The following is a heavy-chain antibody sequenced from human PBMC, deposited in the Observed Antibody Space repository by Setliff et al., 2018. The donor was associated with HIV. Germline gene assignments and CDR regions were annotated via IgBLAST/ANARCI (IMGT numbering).Heavy chain of an antibody. CDR2: MNPNSGNS. CDR1: GYTFTSFD. V-gene: IGHV1-8*01. D-gene: IGHD3-10*01. CDR3: TRIRAMVRGVTSYDAFDI. Sequence: ASVKVSCKASGYTFTSFDINWVRQATGQGLEWMGWMNPNSGNSGFAQKFQGRVTMTRNSSISTAYMELSSLRFDDTAVYYCTRIRAMVRGVTSYDAFDIWG. J-gene: IGHJ3*02.